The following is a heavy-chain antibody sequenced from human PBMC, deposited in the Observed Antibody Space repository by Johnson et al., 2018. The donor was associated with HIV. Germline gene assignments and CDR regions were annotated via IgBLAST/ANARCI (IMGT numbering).Heavy chain of an antibody. V-gene: IGHV3-23*04. CDR1: GFTFASSA. J-gene: IGHJ3*02. CDR3: ASRPGGDFCRGGSCRHNPYDGFDI. D-gene: IGHD2-15*01. CDR2: ISDSGST. Sequence: VQLVESGGGLEQPGGSLRLSCAASGFTFASSAMSWVRQAPGKGLEWVSAISDSGSTYQADSVKGRFTISRDNSKTTWYLKMNSLRAEDTAVYYWASRPGGDFCRGGSCRHNPYDGFDIWGQGTKVTVSS.